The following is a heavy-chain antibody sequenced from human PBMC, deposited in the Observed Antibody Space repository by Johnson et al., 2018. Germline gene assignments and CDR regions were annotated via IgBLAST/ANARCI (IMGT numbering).Heavy chain of an antibody. CDR2: INNDGSDT. D-gene: IGHD1-14*01. CDR1: GFTFNMYW. CDR3: ARGGPNHGFDF. V-gene: IGHV3-74*01. Sequence: EVQLLETGGGLVQPGGSLRLSCEASGFTFNMYWMHWVRQVPGKGLVWVSRINNDGSDTIYADSVKGRFTFSRDNAKNTFYLQMTSLTGEDTAVYFCARGGPNHGFDFWGQGTMVTVSS. J-gene: IGHJ3*01.